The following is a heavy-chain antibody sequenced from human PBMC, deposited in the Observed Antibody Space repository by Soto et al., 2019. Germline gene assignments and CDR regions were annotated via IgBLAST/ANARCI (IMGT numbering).Heavy chain of an antibody. D-gene: IGHD6-19*01. CDR3: ARIQGSGWGYFDY. V-gene: IGHV2-70*04. CDR1: GFSLSTSGMR. J-gene: IGHJ4*02. CDR2: IDWDDDK. Sequence: SGPTLVNPTQTLTLTCTFSGFSLSTSGMRVSWIRQPPGKALEWLARIDWDDDKFYSTSLKTRLTISKDTSKNQVVLTMTNMDHVDTATYYCARIQGSGWGYFDYWVQGTLVTVSS.